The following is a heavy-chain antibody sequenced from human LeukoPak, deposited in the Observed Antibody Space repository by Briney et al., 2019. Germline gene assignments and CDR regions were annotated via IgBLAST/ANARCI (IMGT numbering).Heavy chain of an antibody. J-gene: IGHJ4*02. V-gene: IGHV4-34*01. CDR3: AKAPGWPAGRSGSLLY. D-gene: IGHD1-26*01. CDR2: INHSGIT. CDR1: GGSFSGDY. Sequence: SETLSLTCAVYGGSFSGDYWIWIRQTPEKGLEWIGEINHSGITNYNPSFKSRVAISVDTSKNQFSLKLSSVTAADTAIYYCAKAPGWPAGRSGSLLYWGQETLVTVSS.